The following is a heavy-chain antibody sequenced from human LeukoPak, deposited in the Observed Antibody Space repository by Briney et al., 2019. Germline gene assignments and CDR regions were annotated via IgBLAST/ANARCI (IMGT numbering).Heavy chain of an antibody. CDR1: GYTFTIYG. CDR3: ARDYGGNLRAWYFDF. CDR2: ISAYNGNA. Sequence: ASVKVSCKASGYTFTIYGISWVRQAPGQGLEWMGWISAYNGNANHAQNLQGRFTMTTDTSTSTAYMELRSLRSDDTAVYYCARDYGGNLRAWYFDFWGQGTLVTVSS. D-gene: IGHD4-23*01. J-gene: IGHJ4*02. V-gene: IGHV1-18*01.